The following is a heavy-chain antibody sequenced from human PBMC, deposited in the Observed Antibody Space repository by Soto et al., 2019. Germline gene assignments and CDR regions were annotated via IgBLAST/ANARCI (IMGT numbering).Heavy chain of an antibody. V-gene: IGHV1-69*12. Sequence: QVQLVQSGAEVKKPGSSVKVTCKASGGTFSSNAIRWVRQAPGQGLEWMGGIIPIFGTAHYAQKFQGRVTITADESTSTASMELSSLKSEDTAVYYCVTGGSGYSSAPRLYFEFWGQGTLVTVSS. CDR3: VTGGSGYSSAPRLYFEF. CDR2: IIPIFGTA. CDR1: GGTFSSNA. J-gene: IGHJ4*02. D-gene: IGHD5-18*01.